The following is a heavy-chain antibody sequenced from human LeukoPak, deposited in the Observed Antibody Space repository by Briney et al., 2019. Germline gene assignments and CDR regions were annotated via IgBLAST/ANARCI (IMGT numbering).Heavy chain of an antibody. CDR2: IRYDGSNK. V-gene: IGHV3-30*02. CDR3: AKEGCSGGSCYHDAFDI. D-gene: IGHD2-15*01. J-gene: IGHJ3*02. Sequence: GGSLRLSCAASGFTFSSYGMHWVRQAPGKGLEWVAFIRYDGSNKYYADSVKGRFTISRDNSKNTLYLQMNSLRAEDTAVYYCAKEGCSGGSCYHDAFDIWGQGTMATVSS. CDR1: GFTFSSYG.